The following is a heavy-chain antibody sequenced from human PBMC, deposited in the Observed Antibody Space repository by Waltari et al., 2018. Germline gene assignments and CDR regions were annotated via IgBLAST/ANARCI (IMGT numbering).Heavy chain of an antibody. CDR1: GGSISSSSYY. J-gene: IGHJ4*02. D-gene: IGHD2-15*01. Sequence: QLQLQESGPGLVKPSETLSLTCTVSGGSISSSSYYWGWIRQPPGKGLEWIGSIYYSGSTYSNPSLKSRVTISVDTSKNQFSLKLSSVTAADTAVYYCARGVVTPRGLFDYWGQGTLVTVSS. CDR3: ARGVVTPRGLFDY. CDR2: IYYSGST. V-gene: IGHV4-39*07.